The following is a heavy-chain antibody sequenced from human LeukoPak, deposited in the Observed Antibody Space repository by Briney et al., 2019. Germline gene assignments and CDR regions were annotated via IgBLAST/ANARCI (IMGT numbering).Heavy chain of an antibody. D-gene: IGHD6-19*01. CDR3: ASGWAFDI. CDR1: GDSVSSNSAA. Sequence: SQTLSLTCAISGDSVSSNSAAWNWVRQSPSRGLEWLGRTYYRSKWHNGYAGSVESRIIINADTSKNQFSLQLNSVTPEDTAVYYCASGWAFDIWGQGTMVTVSS. V-gene: IGHV6-1*01. CDR2: TYYRSKWHN. J-gene: IGHJ3*02.